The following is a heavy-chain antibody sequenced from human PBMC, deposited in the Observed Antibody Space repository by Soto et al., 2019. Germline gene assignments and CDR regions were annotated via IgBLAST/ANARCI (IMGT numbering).Heavy chain of an antibody. CDR1: GGSFSGYY. CDR2: INHSGST. CDR3: ARMLRRLWLPHYYYGMDV. D-gene: IGHD5-18*01. Sequence: ASETLSLTCAVYGGSFSGYYWSWIRQPPGKGLEWIGEINHSGSTNYNPSLKSRVTISVDTSKNQFSLKLSSVTAADTAVYYCARMLRRLWLPHYYYGMDVWGQGTTVTVSS. V-gene: IGHV4-34*01. J-gene: IGHJ6*02.